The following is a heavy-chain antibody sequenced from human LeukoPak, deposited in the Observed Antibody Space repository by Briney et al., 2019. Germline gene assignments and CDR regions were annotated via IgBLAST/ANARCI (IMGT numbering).Heavy chain of an antibody. CDR1: GFTFSSYD. V-gene: IGHV3-30*03. CDR3: ARDLPYGSGSDY. D-gene: IGHD3-10*01. CDR2: ISYDGRNK. Sequence: GGSLRLSCAASGFTFSSYDMYWVRQAPGKGLEWVAVISYDGRNKYYTDSLKGRFTISRDNSKNTLYLQMNSLRAEDTAVYYCARDLPYGSGSDYWGQGTLVTVSS. J-gene: IGHJ4*02.